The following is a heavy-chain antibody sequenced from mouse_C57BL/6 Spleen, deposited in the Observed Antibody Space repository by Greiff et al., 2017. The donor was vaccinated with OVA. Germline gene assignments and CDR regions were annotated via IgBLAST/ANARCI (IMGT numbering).Heavy chain of an antibody. CDR3: TRLRDAMDY. V-gene: IGHV1-15*01. D-gene: IGHD2-12*01. CDR2: IDPETGGT. CDR1: GYTFTDYE. Sequence: QVQLQQSGAELVRPGASVTLSCKASGYTFTDYEMHWVKQTTVHGLEWIGAIDPETGGTAYNQKFKGKAILTADKYSSTAYMELRSLTSDYSAVYFCTRLRDAMDYWGQGTSVTVSS. J-gene: IGHJ4*01.